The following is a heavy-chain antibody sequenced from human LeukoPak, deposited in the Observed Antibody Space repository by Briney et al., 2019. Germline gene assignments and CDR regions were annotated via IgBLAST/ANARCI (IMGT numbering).Heavy chain of an antibody. CDR2: ISLAGQT. CDR3: SRESGPFCPFGY. CDR1: GGSISGTNW. J-gene: IGHJ4*02. Sequence: SETLSLTCGVSGGSISGTNWWNWVRQPPGQGLEWIGEISLAGQTNYNPSLNGRVTMSLDKSSNQLSLHLTSVTAADTATYYCSRESGPFCPFGYWGQGTLVIVSS. V-gene: IGHV4/OR15-8*02. D-gene: IGHD1-26*01.